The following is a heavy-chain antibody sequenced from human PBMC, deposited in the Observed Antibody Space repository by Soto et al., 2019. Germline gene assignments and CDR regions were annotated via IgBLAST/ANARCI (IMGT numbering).Heavy chain of an antibody. J-gene: IGHJ4*02. CDR1: GFTFSSYP. V-gene: IGHV3-48*02. CDR3: ARGGMGTTHRPYYFDY. CDR2: ISSSGHTI. D-gene: IGHD1-1*01. Sequence: EVQLVESGGGLVQPGGSLRLSCVVSGFTFSSYPMNWLRQAPGKGLEWVSYISSSGHTIYYADSVKGRFTISRDNAKNSLYLQMNSLRDEDTAVYYCARGGMGTTHRPYYFDYWGQGTLVTVSS.